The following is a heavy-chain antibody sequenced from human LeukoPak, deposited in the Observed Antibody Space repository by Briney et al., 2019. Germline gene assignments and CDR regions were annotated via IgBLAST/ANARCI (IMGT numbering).Heavy chain of an antibody. J-gene: IGHJ5*01. D-gene: IGHD2-2*01. V-gene: IGHV3-23*01. CDR2: IVSSGHDT. Sequence: GGSLRLSCAASGFAFSTYGMSWVRQAPGKGLEWVSTIVSSGHDTYYSDSVRGRFTISIDNSNNRRYLQMRSLRAEDTAVYYCAKPGYMTSGWFDSWGQGSLVLVSS. CDR1: GFAFSTYG. CDR3: AKPGYMTSGWFDS.